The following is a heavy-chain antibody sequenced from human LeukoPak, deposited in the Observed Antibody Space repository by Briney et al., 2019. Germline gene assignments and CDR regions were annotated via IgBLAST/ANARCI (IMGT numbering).Heavy chain of an antibody. CDR3: ASEDIVVVPAAEDSMDV. D-gene: IGHD2-2*01. J-gene: IGHJ6*02. V-gene: IGHV3-30-3*01. Sequence: PGRSLRLSCAASGFTFSSYAMHWVRQAPGKGLEWVAVMSYDGSNKYYADSVKGRFTISRDNSKNTLYLQMNSLRAEDTAVYYCASEDIVVVPAAEDSMDVWGQGTTVTVSS. CDR1: GFTFSSYA. CDR2: MSYDGSNK.